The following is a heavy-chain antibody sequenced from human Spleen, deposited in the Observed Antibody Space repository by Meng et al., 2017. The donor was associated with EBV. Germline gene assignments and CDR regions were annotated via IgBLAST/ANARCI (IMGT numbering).Heavy chain of an antibody. CDR3: ARGDRASMTTVTSLVY. CDR1: GASIRRSNW. CDR2: IYHSGPT. J-gene: IGHJ4*02. Sequence: GQLQAADPGLVKPSGAMSLTCAVSGASIRRSNWWTWVRQPPGEGLEWIGEIYHSGPTNYNPSLKSRVTMSVDKSKNQFSLKMNSVTAADAAVYYCARGDRASMTTVTSLVYWGQGTLVTVSS. D-gene: IGHD4-17*01. V-gene: IGHV4-4*02.